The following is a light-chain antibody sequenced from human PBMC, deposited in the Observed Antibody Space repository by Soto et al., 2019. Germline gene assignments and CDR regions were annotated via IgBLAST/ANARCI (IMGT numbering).Light chain of an antibody. CDR1: SSNIGINT. V-gene: IGLV1-44*01. J-gene: IGLJ1*01. CDR2: DNH. CDR3: SSYAGTNNYV. Sequence: QSVLTQPPSASGTPGQRVTFSCSGSSSNIGINTVNWYRQLPGTAPQLLISDNHRRPSGVPDRFSGSKSGTSASLAISGLQSEDEATYYCSSYAGTNNYVFGTGTKVTVL.